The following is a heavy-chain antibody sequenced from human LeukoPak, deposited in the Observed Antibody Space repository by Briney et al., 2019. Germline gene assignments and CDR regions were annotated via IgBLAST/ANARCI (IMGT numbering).Heavy chain of an antibody. D-gene: IGHD2-15*01. CDR2: IYHSGST. CDR1: GGSISSGSYS. Sequence: SETLSLTCAVSGGSISSGSYSWSWIRQPPGKGLEWIGYIYHSGSTYYNPSLKSRVTISVDTSKNQFSLKLSSVTAADTAVYYCARDPRGKRYCSGGSCYITWGQGTLVTVSS. CDR3: ARDPRGKRYCSGGSCYIT. V-gene: IGHV4-30-2*01. J-gene: IGHJ5*02.